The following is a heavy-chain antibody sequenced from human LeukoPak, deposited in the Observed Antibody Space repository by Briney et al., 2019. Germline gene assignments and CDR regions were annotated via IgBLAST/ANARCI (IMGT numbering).Heavy chain of an antibody. CDR1: GYTFTSYD. V-gene: IGHV1-8*03. D-gene: IGHD2-2*01. Sequence: GASVKVSCKASGYTFTSYDINWVRQATGQGLEWMGWMNPNSGNTGYAQKFQGRVTITRNTSISTAYMELSSLRSEDTAVYYCAREYQLLVGGYMDVWGKGTTVTVSS. CDR3: AREYQLLVGGYMDV. CDR2: MNPNSGNT. J-gene: IGHJ6*03.